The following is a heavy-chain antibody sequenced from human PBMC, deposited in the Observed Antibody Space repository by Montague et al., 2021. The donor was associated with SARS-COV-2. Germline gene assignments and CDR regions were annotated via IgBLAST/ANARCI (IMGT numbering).Heavy chain of an antibody. CDR2: IYYSGST. CDR3: ARLARGEYYDFWSGSHESPHYYYGMDV. V-gene: IGHV4-59*08. J-gene: IGHJ6*02. CDR1: GGSISSYY. D-gene: IGHD3-3*01. Sequence: SDTLSLTCTVSGGSISSYYWSWIRQPPGKGLEWIGYIYYSGSTNYNPSLKSRVTISVDTSKNQFSLKLSSVTAADTAVYYCARLARGEYYDFWSGSHESPHYYYGMDVWGQGTTVPVSS.